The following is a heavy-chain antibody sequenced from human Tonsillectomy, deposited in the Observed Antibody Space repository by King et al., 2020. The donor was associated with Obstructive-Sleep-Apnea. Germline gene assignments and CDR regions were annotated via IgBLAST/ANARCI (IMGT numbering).Heavy chain of an antibody. Sequence: VQLVESGGGLVQPGGSLRLSCAASGFTFSSYSMNWVRQAPGKGLEWVSYISSGSSTIYYADSVKGRFTIYRDNAKKSLYLQMNSLGAEDTAVYYCARVLSFDYWGQGTLVTVSS. CDR3: ARVLSFDY. V-gene: IGHV3-48*04. CDR2: ISSGSSTI. J-gene: IGHJ4*02. CDR1: GFTFSSYS. D-gene: IGHD2/OR15-2a*01.